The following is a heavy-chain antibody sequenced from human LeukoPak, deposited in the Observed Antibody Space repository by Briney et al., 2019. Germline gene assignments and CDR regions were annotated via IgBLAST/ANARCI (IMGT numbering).Heavy chain of an antibody. CDR3: ARDRSPSPYYYYYMDV. V-gene: IGHV1-69*13. Sequence: ASVKVSCKASGGTFSSYAISWVRQAPGQGLEWMGGIIPIFGTANYAQKFQGRVTITADESTSTAYMELSSLRSEDTAVYYCARDRSPSPYYYYYMDVWGKGTTVTVSS. CDR2: IIPIFGTA. J-gene: IGHJ6*03. CDR1: GGTFSSYA.